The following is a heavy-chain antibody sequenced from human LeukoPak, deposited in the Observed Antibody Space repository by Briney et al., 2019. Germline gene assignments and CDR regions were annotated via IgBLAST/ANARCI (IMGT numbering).Heavy chain of an antibody. CDR1: GFTFSSYA. V-gene: IGHV3-30-3*01. D-gene: IGHD4-11*01. CDR3: ARATTVDAFDI. CDR2: ISYDGSNK. J-gene: IGHJ3*02. Sequence: GGSLRLSCAASGFTFSSYAMRWVRQAPGKGLEWVAVISYDGSNKYYADSVKGRFTISRDNSKNTLYLQMNSLRAEGTAVYYCARATTVDAFDIWGQGTMVTVSS.